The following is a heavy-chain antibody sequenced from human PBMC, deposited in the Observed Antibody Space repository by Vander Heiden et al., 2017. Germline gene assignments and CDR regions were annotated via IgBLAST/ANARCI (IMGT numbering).Heavy chain of an antibody. CDR2: IKVDGSEK. J-gene: IGHJ2*01. CDR1: GFTLGNYW. CDR3: ARDVALTDNLPGPPGL. V-gene: IGHV3-7*01. D-gene: IGHD3-9*01. Sequence: VQLVEVGSALVAPGGYLRLSCAASGFTLGNYWMSWVRQAPGKGPEWVADIKVDGSEKYYVDSVKGRFTISRDNAKNSLYLQMNGLRAEDTAVYYCARDVALTDNLPGPPGLWGRGTLVTVSS.